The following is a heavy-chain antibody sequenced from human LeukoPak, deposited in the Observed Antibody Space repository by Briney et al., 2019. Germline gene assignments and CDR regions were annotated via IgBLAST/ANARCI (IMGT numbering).Heavy chain of an antibody. J-gene: IGHJ4*02. Sequence: GASVKVSCKASGGTFSSYAISWVRQAPGQGLEWMGWISAYNGNTNYAQKLQGRVTMTTDTSTSTAYMELRSLRSDDTAVYYCARDKPIIAVAGPDYWGQGTLVTVSS. V-gene: IGHV1-18*01. CDR1: GGTFSSYA. CDR3: ARDKPIIAVAGPDY. D-gene: IGHD6-19*01. CDR2: ISAYNGNT.